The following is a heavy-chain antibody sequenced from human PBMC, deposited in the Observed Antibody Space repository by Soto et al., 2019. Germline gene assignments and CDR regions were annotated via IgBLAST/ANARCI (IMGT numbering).Heavy chain of an antibody. CDR3: ARDRNVWSGSYEGGFDY. J-gene: IGHJ4*02. D-gene: IGHD3-3*01. CDR1: GFTFSKYS. Sequence: EVQLVESGGGLVKPGGSLRLSCAASGFTFSKYSMNWVRQAPGKGLEWVSSISSSSIYIYYADSVKGRFTISRDDAKNSLYLQMDSLRPEDTAVYYCARDRNVWSGSYEGGFDYWGQGSLVTVSS. CDR2: ISSSSIYI. V-gene: IGHV3-21*01.